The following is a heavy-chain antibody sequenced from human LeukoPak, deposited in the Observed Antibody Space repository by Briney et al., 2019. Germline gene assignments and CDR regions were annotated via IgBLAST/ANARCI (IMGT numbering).Heavy chain of an antibody. V-gene: IGHV4-38-2*02. Sequence: SETLSLTCTVSGYSISSGYYWGWIRQPPGKGLEWIGSIYYSGSTYYNPSLKSRVTISVDTSKNQFSLKLSSVTAADTAVYYCAREESSRYYDFWSGYYTGLFDPWGQGTLVTVSS. D-gene: IGHD3-3*01. CDR2: IYYSGST. CDR1: GYSISSGYY. CDR3: AREESSRYYDFWSGYYTGLFDP. J-gene: IGHJ5*02.